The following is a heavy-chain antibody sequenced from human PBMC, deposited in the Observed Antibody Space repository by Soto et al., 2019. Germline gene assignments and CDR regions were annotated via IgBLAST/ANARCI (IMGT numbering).Heavy chain of an antibody. J-gene: IGHJ6*02. V-gene: IGHV3-48*03. CDR1: GFAFRDYE. CDR3: ARTSIIDTVHYYGIDV. Sequence: LRLSCIWSGFAFRDYEMNWVRQAPGKGLEWVAYISSGAFTIYYADSVRGRFTVSRDNAKNSLYLQMNSLRDEDAAVYYCARTSIIDTVHYYGIDVSGQGTTVTVSS. CDR2: ISSGAFTI. D-gene: IGHD5-18*01.